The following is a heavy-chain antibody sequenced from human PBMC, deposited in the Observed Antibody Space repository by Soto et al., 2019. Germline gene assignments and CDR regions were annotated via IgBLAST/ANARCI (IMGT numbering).Heavy chain of an antibody. CDR1: GGSFSGYY. V-gene: IGHV4-34*01. CDR2: INHSGST. CDR3: AQRHGSNPDDAFDI. D-gene: IGHD5-12*01. Sequence: SETLSLTCAVYGGSFSGYYWSWVRQSPGKGLEWIGEINHSGSTNYNPSLKSRLTISVDTSKNQFSLKLTSVTAEDTAVYYCAQRHGSNPDDAFDIWGQGTMVTVSS. J-gene: IGHJ3*02.